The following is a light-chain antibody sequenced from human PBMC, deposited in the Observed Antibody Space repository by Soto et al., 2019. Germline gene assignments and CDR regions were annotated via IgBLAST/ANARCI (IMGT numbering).Light chain of an antibody. CDR1: QSVSSN. CDR2: GAY. J-gene: IGKJ5*01. CDR3: KQHNSFSIT. V-gene: IGKV3-15*01. Sequence: TQSPATLSVSPGERATLSWRASQSVSSNLAWYQQKPGQAPRLLIYGAYTRATGIQARFSGSGSGTEFTLTIKSLQADDFATYYCKQHNSFSITFGQGTRLEIK.